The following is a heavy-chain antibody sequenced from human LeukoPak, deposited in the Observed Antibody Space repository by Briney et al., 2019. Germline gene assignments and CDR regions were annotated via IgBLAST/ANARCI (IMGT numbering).Heavy chain of an antibody. Sequence: PGGSLRLSCAASGFTFSSYGMHWVRQAPGKGLEWVAFIRYDGNNKYYTDSVKGRFTISRDNSKNTLYLQMNSLRAEDTAVYYCAKTLRGFLEWSPFDYWGQGTLVTVSS. CDR3: AKTLRGFLEWSPFDY. J-gene: IGHJ4*02. CDR2: IRYDGNNK. V-gene: IGHV3-30*02. D-gene: IGHD3-3*01. CDR1: GFTFSSYG.